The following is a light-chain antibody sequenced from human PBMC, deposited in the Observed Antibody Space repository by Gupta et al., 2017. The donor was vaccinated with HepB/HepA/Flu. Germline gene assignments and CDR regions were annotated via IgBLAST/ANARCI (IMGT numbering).Light chain of an antibody. CDR1: SSNIGSNY. V-gene: IGLV1-47*01. J-gene: IGLJ1*01. CDR3: ATWDDSLSGFFV. Sequence: QSVLTQPPSASGTPGQRVTISCSGSSSNIGSNYVYWYQKLPGTAPKLLIYRNNQQPSGVPDRFSGSKSGTSASLAIGGLRSEDEADYYCATWDDSLSGFFVFGTGTKVTVL. CDR2: RNN.